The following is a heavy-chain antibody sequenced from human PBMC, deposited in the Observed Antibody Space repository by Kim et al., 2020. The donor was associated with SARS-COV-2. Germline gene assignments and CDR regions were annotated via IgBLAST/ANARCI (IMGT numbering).Heavy chain of an antibody. Sequence: GGSLRLSCAASGFTFSSYAMHWVRQAPGKGLEWVAVISYDGSNKYYADSVKGRFTISRDNSKNTLYLQMNSLRAEDTAVYYCARGSTNYYDSSGYTFDYWGQGTLVTVSS. D-gene: IGHD3-22*01. CDR1: GFTFSSYA. CDR2: ISYDGSNK. V-gene: IGHV3-30*04. J-gene: IGHJ4*02. CDR3: ARGSTNYYDSSGYTFDY.